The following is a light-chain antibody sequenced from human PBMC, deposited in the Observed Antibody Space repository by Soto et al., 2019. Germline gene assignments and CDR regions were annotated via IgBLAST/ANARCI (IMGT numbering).Light chain of an antibody. V-gene: IGKV3D-20*02. CDR2: SAS. Sequence: IVFTQSPGTLSLSPGERASLSCRASQSVTSSYLAWYQQKPGQAPRLLIYSASSRATGIPDRFSGSGYGTDFTLTISNLEPEDSAVYYCQQRSIWPLTFGGGTKVDI. CDR1: QSVTSSY. J-gene: IGKJ4*01. CDR3: QQRSIWPLT.